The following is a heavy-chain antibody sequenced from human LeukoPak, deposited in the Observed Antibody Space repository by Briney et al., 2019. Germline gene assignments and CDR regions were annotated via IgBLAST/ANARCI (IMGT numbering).Heavy chain of an antibody. CDR1: GYTFTSYD. CDR3: ARWGSSWYPDFYYGMDV. CDR2: RNPNSGNT. J-gene: IGHJ6*04. Sequence: ASVKVSCKASGYTFTSYDINWVRQATGQGLEWMGWRNPNSGNTGYAQKFQGRVTMTRNTSISTAHMELSSVSSEDTGVYYCARWGSSWYPDFYYGMDVGGEGTTVTVLS. V-gene: IGHV1-8*01. D-gene: IGHD6-13*01.